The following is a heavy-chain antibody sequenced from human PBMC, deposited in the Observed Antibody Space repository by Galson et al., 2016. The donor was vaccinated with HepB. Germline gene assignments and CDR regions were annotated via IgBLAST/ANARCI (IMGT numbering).Heavy chain of an antibody. CDR2: ISGSGGST. J-gene: IGHJ4*02. V-gene: IGHV3-23*01. Sequence: SLRLSCAASGFTFSSYAMSWVRQAPGKGLEWVSAISGSGGSTYYADSVKGRFTISRDNSKNTLYPQMNSLRAEDTAVYYCAAPLGIVAVAGTVDFGYWGQGTLVTVSS. D-gene: IGHD6-19*01. CDR1: GFTFSSYA. CDR3: AAPLGIVAVAGTVDFGY.